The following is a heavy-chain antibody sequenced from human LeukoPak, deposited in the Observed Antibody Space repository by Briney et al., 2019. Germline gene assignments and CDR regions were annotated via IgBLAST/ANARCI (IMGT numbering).Heavy chain of an antibody. CDR3: ARPSSYYDYVWGSYLAH. Sequence: GGSLRLSCAASGFTFSSYGMHWVRQAPGKGLEWVAFIRYDGSNKYYADSVKGRFTISRDNSKNTLYLQMNSLRAEDTAVYYCARPSSYYDYVWGSYLAHWGQGTLVTVSS. CDR2: IRYDGSNK. D-gene: IGHD3-16*02. J-gene: IGHJ4*02. CDR1: GFTFSSYG. V-gene: IGHV3-30*02.